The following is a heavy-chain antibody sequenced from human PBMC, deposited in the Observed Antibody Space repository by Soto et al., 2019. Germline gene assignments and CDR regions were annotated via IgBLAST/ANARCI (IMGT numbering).Heavy chain of an antibody. Sequence: GGSLRLSCAASGFTFGNFWMDWVRQAPGKGLEWLANISPDASEKHYVDSVQGRFTISRDNAKNSLYLQMRSLTAEDSALYYCSRSLDSWGQGTRVTVSS. J-gene: IGHJ4*02. CDR3: SRSLDS. V-gene: IGHV3-7*01. CDR1: GFTFGNFW. CDR2: ISPDASEK.